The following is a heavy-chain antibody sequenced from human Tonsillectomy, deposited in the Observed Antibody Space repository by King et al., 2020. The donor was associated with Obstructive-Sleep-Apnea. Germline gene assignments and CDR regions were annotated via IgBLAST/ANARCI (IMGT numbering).Heavy chain of an antibody. V-gene: IGHV2-70*15. J-gene: IGHJ4*02. CDR2: IDWDDDK. Sequence: HVTLKESGPALVKPTQTLTLTCTFSGFSLSTSRMCVSWIRQPPGKALEWLARIDWDDDKYYSTSLKTRLTISKDTSKNQVVLTMTNMDPVDTATYYCARHYYDILTGYYTYYFEYWGQGTLVTVSS. D-gene: IGHD3-9*01. CDR3: ARHYYDILTGYYTYYFEY. CDR1: GFSLSTSRMC.